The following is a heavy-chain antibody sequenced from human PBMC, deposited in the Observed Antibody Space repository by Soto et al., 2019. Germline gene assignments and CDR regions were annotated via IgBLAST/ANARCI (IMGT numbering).Heavy chain of an antibody. CDR1: GGSISSYY. J-gene: IGHJ4*02. CDR3: ARGSLRGYSGYGYYFDY. D-gene: IGHD5-12*01. V-gene: IGHV4-59*01. CDR2: IYYSGST. Sequence: SETLSLTCTVSGGSISSYYWSWIRQPPGKGLEWIGYIYYSGSTNYNPSLKSPVTISVDTSKNQFSLKLSSVTAADTAVYYCARGSLRGYSGYGYYFDYWGQGTLVTVSS.